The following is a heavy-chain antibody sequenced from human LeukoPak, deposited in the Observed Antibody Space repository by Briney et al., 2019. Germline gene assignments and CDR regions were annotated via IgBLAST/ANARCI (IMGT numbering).Heavy chain of an antibody. J-gene: IGHJ3*02. Sequence: GGSLRLSCTASGFTFGDYAMSWVRQAPGKGLEWVANIKQDGSEKYYVDSVKGRFTISRDNAKNSLYLQMNSLRAEDTAVYYCARGLLDIWGQGTMVTVSS. CDR2: IKQDGSEK. CDR3: ARGLLDI. CDR1: GFTFGDYA. V-gene: IGHV3-7*01.